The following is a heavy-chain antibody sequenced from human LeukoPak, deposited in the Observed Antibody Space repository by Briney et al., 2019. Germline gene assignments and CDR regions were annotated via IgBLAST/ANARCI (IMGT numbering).Heavy chain of an antibody. CDR2: ISGSGGST. V-gene: IGHV3-23*01. D-gene: IGHD6-19*01. CDR1: GFTFSSYA. CDR3: AKNSMRLVNYFYYGMDA. J-gene: IGHJ6*02. Sequence: PGGSLRLSCAASGFTFSSYAMSWVRQAPGKGLEWVSAISGSGGSTYYADSVKGRFTISRDNSKNTLYLQMNSLRAEDTAVYYCAKNSMRLVNYFYYGMDAWGQGTTVTVSS.